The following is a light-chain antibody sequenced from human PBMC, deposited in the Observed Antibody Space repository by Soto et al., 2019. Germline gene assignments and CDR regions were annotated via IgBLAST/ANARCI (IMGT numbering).Light chain of an antibody. CDR3: QQYGSSSWT. CDR2: GAS. J-gene: IGKJ1*01. CDR1: QSVSSSY. Sequence: EIVLTQSPGTLSLSPGERATLSSRASQSVSSSYFAWYQQRFGQAPRLLIYGASSRATGIPDRFSGSGSGTDFTLTISRLEPVDFAVYYCQQYGSSSWTFGQGTKVEIK. V-gene: IGKV3-20*01.